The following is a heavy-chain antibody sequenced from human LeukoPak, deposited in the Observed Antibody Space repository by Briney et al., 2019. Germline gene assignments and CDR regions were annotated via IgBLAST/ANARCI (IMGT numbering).Heavy chain of an antibody. CDR1: GFTFSSYA. Sequence: GGSLRLSCTASGFTFSSYAMSWVRQAPGKGLEWVSTISGSGGSTYYADSVKGRFTISRDNSKNTLYLQMNSLRAEDTAVYYCAKDTTQWLPTYFDYWGQGTLVTVSS. V-gene: IGHV3-23*01. J-gene: IGHJ4*02. CDR3: AKDTTQWLPTYFDY. CDR2: ISGSGGST. D-gene: IGHD6-19*01.